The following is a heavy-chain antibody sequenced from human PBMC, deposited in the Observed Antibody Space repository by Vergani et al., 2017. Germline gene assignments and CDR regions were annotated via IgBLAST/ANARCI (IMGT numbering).Heavy chain of an antibody. V-gene: IGHV3-20*01. CDR3: ARGGLYSFYYFMNV. Sequence: EVELVDSGGKVVRPGGSLRLSCVASGFRFDQFGMMWVRQSPGKGPEWVAGISFNGLTVGYSESVEGRFTISRDNRKKSLFLQMSNVSAEDTASYHCARGGLYSFYYFMNVWGNGTTVKVSS. CDR2: ISFNGLTV. D-gene: IGHD2/OR15-2a*01. J-gene: IGHJ6*03. CDR1: GFRFDQFG.